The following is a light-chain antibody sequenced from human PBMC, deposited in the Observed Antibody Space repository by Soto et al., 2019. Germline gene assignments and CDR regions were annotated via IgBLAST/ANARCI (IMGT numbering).Light chain of an antibody. CDR1: QGISSY. CDR3: QQLNSYPLT. V-gene: IGKV1-9*01. Sequence: IQLTQSPSSLSASARDRVTITCRASQGISSYLAWYQQKPGKAPKLLIYAASTLQSVVPSRFSGSGSGTDFTLTISSLQPEDFATYYCQQLNSYPLTFGGGTKVYIK. CDR2: AAS. J-gene: IGKJ4*01.